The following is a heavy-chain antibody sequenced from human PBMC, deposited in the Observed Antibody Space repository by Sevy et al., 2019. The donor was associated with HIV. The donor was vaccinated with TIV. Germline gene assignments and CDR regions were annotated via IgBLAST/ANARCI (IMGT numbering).Heavy chain of an antibody. Sequence: SETLSLTCTVSGGSISSSDSYWSWIRQPPGKGLEWIGYIHYTGGTYYNPFHKSRVAMSLDTSEKQFSLKLNFLIAADTAVYYCASKRGYNHGPFDYWGQGTLVTVSS. D-gene: IGHD5-12*01. CDR3: ASKRGYNHGPFDY. V-gene: IGHV4-30-4*01. J-gene: IGHJ4*02. CDR1: GGSISSSDSY. CDR2: IHYTGGT.